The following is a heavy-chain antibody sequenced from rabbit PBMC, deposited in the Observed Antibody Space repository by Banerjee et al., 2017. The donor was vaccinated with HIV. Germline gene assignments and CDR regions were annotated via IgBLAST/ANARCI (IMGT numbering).Heavy chain of an antibody. V-gene: IGHV1S45*01. CDR1: GFSLSNKYV. CDR3: ARGSGAASNGHAI. D-gene: IGHD5-1*01. J-gene: IGHJ4*02. CDR2: INTSTGNT. Sequence: QEQLEESGGDLVKPEGSLTLTCTASGFSLSNKYVMCWVRQAPGKGLEWIACINTSTGNTVYANWAKGRFTISKTSSTTVTLQMTSLTAADTATYFCARGSGAASNGHAIWGPGTLVTVS.